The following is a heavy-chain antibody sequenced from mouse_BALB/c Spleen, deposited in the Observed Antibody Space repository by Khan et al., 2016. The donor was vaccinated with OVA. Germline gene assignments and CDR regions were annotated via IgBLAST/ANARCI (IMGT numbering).Heavy chain of an antibody. CDR3: ARINA. Sequence: EVQLVESGVELVKPGASVKLSCTASGFNIKDTYMHWVKQRPEQGLEWIGRIDPANGNTKYDPKFQGKATITADTSSNTAYLQRSSLTSEDTAFYYCARINAWGQGTTLTVSS. CDR1: GFNIKDTY. J-gene: IGHJ2*01. CDR2: IDPANGNT. V-gene: IGHV14-3*02.